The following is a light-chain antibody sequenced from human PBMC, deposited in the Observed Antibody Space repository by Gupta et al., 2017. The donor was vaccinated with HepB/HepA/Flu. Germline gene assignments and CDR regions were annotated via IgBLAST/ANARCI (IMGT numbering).Light chain of an antibody. CDR3: SSYSSNSTPVV. V-gene: IGLV2-18*02. CDR2: EVS. Sequence: QSALTQPPSVSGSPGQSVTISCTGNSSDVGSHNRVSWYQQPPGTAPNLMIYEVSNRPSGVPDRFSGSKSGNTASLTISGLQAEDEADYYCSSYSSNSTPVVFGGGTKLTVL. CDR1: SSDVGSHNR. J-gene: IGLJ3*02.